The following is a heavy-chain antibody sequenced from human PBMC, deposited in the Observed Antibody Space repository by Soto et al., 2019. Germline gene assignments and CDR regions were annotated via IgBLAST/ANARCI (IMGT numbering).Heavy chain of an antibody. J-gene: IGHJ6*03. CDR2: ISGSGGST. CDR1: GFTFSSYA. Sequence: GGSLRLSCAASGFTFSSYAMSWVRQAPGKGLEWVSAISGSGGSTYYADSVKGRFTISRDNSKNTLYLQMNSLRAEDTAVYYCAKMGDGSGSYIYYMDVWGKGTTVTVSS. D-gene: IGHD3-10*01. V-gene: IGHV3-23*01. CDR3: AKMGDGSGSYIYYMDV.